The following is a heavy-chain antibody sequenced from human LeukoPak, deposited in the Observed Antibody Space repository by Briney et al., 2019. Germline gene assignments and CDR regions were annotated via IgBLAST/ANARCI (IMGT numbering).Heavy chain of an antibody. V-gene: IGHV3-43D*03. CDR2: ISWDGGST. CDR3: AKEGLGELSFFDY. J-gene: IGHJ4*02. Sequence: GGSLRLSCAASGFTFADYAMHWVRQAPGKGLEWVSLISWDGGSTYYADSVKGRFTISRDNSKNSLYLQMNSLRAEDTALYYCAKEGLGELSFFDYWGQGTLVTVSS. D-gene: IGHD3-16*02. CDR1: GFTFADYA.